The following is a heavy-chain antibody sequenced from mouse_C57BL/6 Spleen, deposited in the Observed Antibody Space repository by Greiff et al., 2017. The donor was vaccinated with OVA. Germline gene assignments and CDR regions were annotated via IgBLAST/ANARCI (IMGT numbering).Heavy chain of an antibody. V-gene: IGHV5-17*01. CDR2: ISSGSSTI. CDR1: GFTFSDYG. Sequence: EVKVVESGGGLVKPGGSLKLSCAASGFTFSDYGMHWVRQAPEKGLEWVAYISSGSSTIYYADTVKGRFTISRDNAKNTLFLQMTSLRSEDTAMYYCAREGQAWFAYWGQGTLVTVSA. J-gene: IGHJ3*01. D-gene: IGHD6-1*01. CDR3: AREGQAWFAY.